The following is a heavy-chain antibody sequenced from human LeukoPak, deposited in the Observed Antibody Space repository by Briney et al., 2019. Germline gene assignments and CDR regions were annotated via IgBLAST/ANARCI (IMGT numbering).Heavy chain of an antibody. Sequence: SETLSLTCTVSGGSISSDYWSWIRQSAGTGLEWIGHIYTTGSTHYNPSLRTRVTMSVDTSKNHFSLTLSPVTAADTAVYYCARVKYYDILTGLRYWFFDLWGRGTLVTVSS. CDR2: IYTTGST. CDR1: GGSISSDY. V-gene: IGHV4-4*07. CDR3: ARVKYYDILTGLRYWFFDL. J-gene: IGHJ2*01. D-gene: IGHD3-9*01.